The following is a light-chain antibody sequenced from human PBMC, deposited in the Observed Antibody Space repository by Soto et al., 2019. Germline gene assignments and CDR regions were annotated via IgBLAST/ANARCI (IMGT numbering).Light chain of an antibody. Sequence: AILLTPSPSSLSASVVDRVTITCRASQGIDSSFAWYQQKPGEAPKLLIYDASALPRGVPSRFSGSGSGTKFTLTIASLQPDDFATYYCQQYETFSGTFGPGTKVDIK. CDR2: DAS. CDR1: QGIDSS. J-gene: IGKJ1*01. V-gene: IGKV1-13*02. CDR3: QQYETFSGT.